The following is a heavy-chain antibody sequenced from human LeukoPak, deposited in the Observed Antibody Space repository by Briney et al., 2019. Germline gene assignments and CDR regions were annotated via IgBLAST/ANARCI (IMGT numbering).Heavy chain of an antibody. D-gene: IGHD3-3*01. Sequence: GGSLRLSCAASGFTFSSYWMSWVRQAPGKGLEWVANIKQDGSEKYYVDSVKGRFTISRENAKNSLYLQMNSLRAEDTAVYYCARDLQYYDFWSGAHHPYYFDYWGQGTLVTVSS. CDR1: GFTFSSYW. J-gene: IGHJ4*02. V-gene: IGHV3-7*01. CDR2: IKQDGSEK. CDR3: ARDLQYYDFWSGAHHPYYFDY.